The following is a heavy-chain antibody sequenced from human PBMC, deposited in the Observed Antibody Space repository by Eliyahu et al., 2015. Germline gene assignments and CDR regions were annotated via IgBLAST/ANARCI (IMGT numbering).Heavy chain of an antibody. CDR3: AKDFLNMKRYCSSTSCFPGRRQFYYYYMDV. V-gene: IGHV3-30*18. CDR2: ISYDGSNK. J-gene: IGHJ6*03. CDR1: SSYG. D-gene: IGHD2-2*01. Sequence: SSYGMHWVRQAPGKGLEWVAVISYDGSNKYYADSVKGRFTISRDNSKNTLYLQMNSLRAEDTAVYYCAKDFLNMKRYCSSTSCFPGRRQFYYYYMDVWGKGTTVTVSS.